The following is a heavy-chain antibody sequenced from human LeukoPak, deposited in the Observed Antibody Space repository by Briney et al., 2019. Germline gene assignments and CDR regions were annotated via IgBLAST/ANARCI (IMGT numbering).Heavy chain of an antibody. CDR1: GFTFSSYG. Sequence: GGSLRLSCAASGFTFSSYGMSWVRQAPGKGLGWVSAISGSGGSTYYADPVKGRFTISRDNAKNSLYLQMNSLRAEDTAVYYCARGAVPAANIDYWGQGTLVTVSS. D-gene: IGHD2-2*01. V-gene: IGHV3-23*01. J-gene: IGHJ4*02. CDR3: ARGAVPAANIDY. CDR2: ISGSGGST.